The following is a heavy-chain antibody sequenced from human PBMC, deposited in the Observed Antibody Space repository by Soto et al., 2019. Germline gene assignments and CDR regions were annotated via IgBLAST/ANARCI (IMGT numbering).Heavy chain of an antibody. CDR2: INPSGGST. D-gene: IGHD3-3*01. CDR1: GYTFTSYY. CDR3: ARDLGLRFLEWLPHHYYGMDV. J-gene: IGHJ6*02. Sequence: ASLKVSCKASGYTFTSYYMHWVRQAPGQGLEWMGIINPSGGSTSCAQKFQGRVTMTRDTSTSTVYMELSSLRSEDTAVYYCARDLGLRFLEWLPHHYYGMDVWGQGTTVTVSS. V-gene: IGHV1-46*01.